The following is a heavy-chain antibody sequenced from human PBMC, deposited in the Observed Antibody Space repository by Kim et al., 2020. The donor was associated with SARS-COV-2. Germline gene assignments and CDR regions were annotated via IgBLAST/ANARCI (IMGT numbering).Heavy chain of an antibody. CDR1: GFTFSSYS. J-gene: IGHJ3*02. D-gene: IGHD1-26*01. CDR2: ISSSSSYI. Sequence: GGSLRLSCAASGFTFSSYSMNWVRQAPGKGLEWVSSISSSSSYIYYADSVKGRFTISRDNAKNSLYLQMNSLRAEDTAVYYCARDPGYSGSYSAAFDIWGQGTMVTVSS. CDR3: ARDPGYSGSYSAAFDI. V-gene: IGHV3-21*01.